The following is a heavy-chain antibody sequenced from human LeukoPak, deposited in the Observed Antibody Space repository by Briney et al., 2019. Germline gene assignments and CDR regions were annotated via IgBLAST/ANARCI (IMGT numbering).Heavy chain of an antibody. Sequence: GGSLRLSCATSGFTFSDYSMDWVRQAPGKGLEWVAYISSTSYTIHYAASVKGRFTISRDNAKNSLYLQMNSLRAEDTAVYYCARGSARGWLRSFDSWGQGTLVTVSS. J-gene: IGHJ4*02. CDR1: GFTFSDYS. CDR2: ISSTSYTI. D-gene: IGHD5-12*01. CDR3: ARGSARGWLRSFDS. V-gene: IGHV3-48*04.